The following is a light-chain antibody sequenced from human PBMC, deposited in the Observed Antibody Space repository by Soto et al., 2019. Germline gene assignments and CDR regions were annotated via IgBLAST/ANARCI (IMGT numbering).Light chain of an antibody. CDR2: GAS. CDR1: QSVRTK. CDR3: QQYNSWPPIT. Sequence: EIVMTQSPGTLSVSPGEGATLFCRASQSVRTKLAWYQQRAGQAPRLLMYGASTRATGIPDRFSGSGSGTEFTLTISSLQSEDFAVYYCQQYNSWPPITFGQGRRLEIK. V-gene: IGKV3-15*01. J-gene: IGKJ5*01.